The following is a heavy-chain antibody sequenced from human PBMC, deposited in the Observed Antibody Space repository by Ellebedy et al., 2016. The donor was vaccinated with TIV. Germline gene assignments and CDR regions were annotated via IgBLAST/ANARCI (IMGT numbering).Heavy chain of an antibody. Sequence: GESLKISCVASGFTLSTYGMHWVRQTPNKGLEWVAFISTNRREKYYIDSVKGRFTISRDISKNTLYLQMNSLRAEDTAVYYCASWFGGRNYWGQGTLVTVSS. D-gene: IGHD3-10*01. CDR3: ASWFGGRNY. V-gene: IGHV3-30*03. CDR2: ISTNRREK. CDR1: GFTLSTYG. J-gene: IGHJ4*02.